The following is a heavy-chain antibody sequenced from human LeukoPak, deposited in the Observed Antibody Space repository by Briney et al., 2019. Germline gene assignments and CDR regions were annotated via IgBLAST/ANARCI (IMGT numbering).Heavy chain of an antibody. V-gene: IGHV3-30-3*01. D-gene: IGHD1-26*01. J-gene: IGHJ4*02. CDR2: ISYDGSNK. Sequence: PGGSLRLSCAASGFTFSSYAMHWVRQAPGKGLEWVAVISYDGSNKYYADSVKGRFTISRDNSKNTLYLQMNSLRAEDTAVYYCARAMGPTTNAYYFDYWGQGTLVTVSS. CDR3: ARAMGPTTNAYYFDY. CDR1: GFTFSSYA.